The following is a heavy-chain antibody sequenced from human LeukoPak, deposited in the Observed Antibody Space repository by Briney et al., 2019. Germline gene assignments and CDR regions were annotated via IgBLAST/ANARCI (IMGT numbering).Heavy chain of an antibody. CDR1: GVSVSSGSYY. Sequence: PSETLSLTCTVSGVSVSSGSYYWGWIRQPPGKGLEWIGYIYYSGSTNYNPSLKSRVTISVDTSKNQFSLKLSSVTAADTAVYYCARDTRSNYYYYYYGMDVWGQGTTVTVSS. D-gene: IGHD4-11*01. V-gene: IGHV4-61*01. J-gene: IGHJ6*02. CDR2: IYYSGST. CDR3: ARDTRSNYYYYYYGMDV.